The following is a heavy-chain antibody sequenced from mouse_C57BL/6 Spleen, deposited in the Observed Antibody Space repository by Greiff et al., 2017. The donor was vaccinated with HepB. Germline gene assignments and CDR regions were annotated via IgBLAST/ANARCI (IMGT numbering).Heavy chain of an antibody. CDR3: ARRSYGYDGY. CDR1: GYTFTSYW. V-gene: IGHV1-50*01. Sequence: QVQLQQPGAELVKPGASVKLSCKASGYTFTSYWMQWVKQRPGQGLEWIGEIDPSDSYTNYSQKFKGKATLTVDTSSSTAYMQLSSLTSEDSAVYYCARRSYGYDGYWGQGTTLTVSS. J-gene: IGHJ2*01. D-gene: IGHD2-2*01. CDR2: IDPSDSYT.